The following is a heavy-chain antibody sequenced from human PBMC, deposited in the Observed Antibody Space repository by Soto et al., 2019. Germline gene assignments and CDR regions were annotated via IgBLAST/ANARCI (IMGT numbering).Heavy chain of an antibody. CDR3: ARVAVWFGESPGAFDI. V-gene: IGHV3-30*04. D-gene: IGHD3-10*01. CDR1: GFTFSNYT. Sequence: GGSLRLSCAASGFTFSNYTMHWVRQAPGKGLEWVALISYDEIDKYFADAVKGRFTISRDNSKNTLYLQMDSLRAEDTAVYYCARVAVWFGESPGAFDIWGQGTMVTVSS. J-gene: IGHJ3*02. CDR2: ISYDEIDK.